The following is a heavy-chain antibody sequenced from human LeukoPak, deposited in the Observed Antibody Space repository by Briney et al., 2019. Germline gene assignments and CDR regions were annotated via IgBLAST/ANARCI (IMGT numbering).Heavy chain of an antibody. CDR3: ARNSGYGDFDY. D-gene: IGHD5-12*01. V-gene: IGHV3-30-3*01. CDR1: GFTFSSYA. J-gene: IGHJ4*02. CDR2: ISYDGSTK. Sequence: GGLLRLSCAASGFTFSSYAMHWVRQAPGMGLEWVAVISYDGSTKHYVDSVKGRFTISRDNSKNTLYLQMNSLRADDTAVYYCARNSGYGDFDYWGQGTLVTVSS.